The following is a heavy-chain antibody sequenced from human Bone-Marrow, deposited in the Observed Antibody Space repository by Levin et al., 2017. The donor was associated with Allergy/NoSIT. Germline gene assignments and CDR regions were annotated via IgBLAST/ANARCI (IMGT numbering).Heavy chain of an antibody. CDR2: INPNSGGT. J-gene: IGHJ4*02. CDR1: GYFFTGYY. V-gene: IGHV1-2*02. D-gene: IGHD3-10*01. CDR3: ARDRSGSYTYFDY. Sequence: ASVKVSCKASGYFFTGYYIQWVRQAPGQGLEWLGWINPNSGGTDHAQKFQGKLTMTRDTSTGTVDMELSRLTADDTAVYYCARDRSGSYTYFDYWSQGTLVTVSS.